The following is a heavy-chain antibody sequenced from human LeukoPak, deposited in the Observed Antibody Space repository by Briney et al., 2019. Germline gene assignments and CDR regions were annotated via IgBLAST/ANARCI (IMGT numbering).Heavy chain of an antibody. CDR1: GYIYTSYW. J-gene: IGHJ4*02. V-gene: IGHV5-51*01. CDR2: IYPGDSDA. CDR3: ARLMSPTTWMDY. D-gene: IGHD5-12*01. Sequence: GESLKISCNSSGYIYTSYWIGWVRQMPGKGLEWMGIIYPGDSDARYSPSFQGQVTISADKSISTAYLQWSSLKASDTAMYYCARLMSPTTWMDYWGRGTLVTVSS.